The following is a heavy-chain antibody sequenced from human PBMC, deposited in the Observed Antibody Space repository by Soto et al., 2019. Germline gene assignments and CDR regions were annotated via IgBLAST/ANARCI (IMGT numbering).Heavy chain of an antibody. CDR2: IIPIPGTA. J-gene: IGHJ6*02. V-gene: IGHV1-69*01. CDR3: ARSQGSSTSLEIYYYYYYGMDV. CDR1: GGTFGSYA. Sequence: QVQLVQSGAEVKKPGSSVKVSCKASGGTFGSYAISWVRQAPGQGLEWMGGIIPIPGTANYAQKFQGRDTIAGYESTRTAYMELSSLRSEDTAVYYCARSQGSSTSLEIYYYYYYGMDVWGHGTTVTVSS. D-gene: IGHD2-2*01.